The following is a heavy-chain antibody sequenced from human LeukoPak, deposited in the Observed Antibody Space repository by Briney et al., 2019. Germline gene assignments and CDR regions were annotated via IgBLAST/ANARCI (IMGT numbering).Heavy chain of an antibody. CDR3: AKDLRRLTTVVTLFDY. Sequence: GASVKVSCKASGGTFSSYAISWVRQAPGQGLEWMGGIIPIFGTANYAQKFQGRVTITTDESTSTAYMELSSLRSEDTAVYYCAKDLRRLTTVVTLFDYWGQGTLVTVSS. V-gene: IGHV1-69*05. J-gene: IGHJ4*02. D-gene: IGHD4-23*01. CDR1: GGTFSSYA. CDR2: IIPIFGTA.